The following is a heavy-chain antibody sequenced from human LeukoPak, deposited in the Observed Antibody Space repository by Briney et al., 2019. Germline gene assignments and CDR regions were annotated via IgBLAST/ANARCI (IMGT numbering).Heavy chain of an antibody. CDR2: ISGSGGST. CDR1: GFTFSDHY. V-gene: IGHV3-23*01. Sequence: GGSLRLSCAASGFTFSDHYMDWVRQAPGKGLEWVSAISGSGGSTYYADSVKGRFTISRDNSKNTLYLQMNSLRAEDTAVYYCAKGSYFDYWGQGTLVTVSS. CDR3: AKGSYFDY. J-gene: IGHJ4*02.